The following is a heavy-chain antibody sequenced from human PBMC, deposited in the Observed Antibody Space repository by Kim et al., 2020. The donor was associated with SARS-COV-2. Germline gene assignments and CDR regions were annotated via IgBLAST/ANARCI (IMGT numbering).Heavy chain of an antibody. CDR3: AREPQYYYYGMDV. V-gene: IGHV4-30-2*05. J-gene: IGHJ6*02. Sequence: TPAPQSEVTISVDTTKTQFSLKLSSVTAADTDVYYCAREPQYYYYGMDVWGQGTTVTVSS.